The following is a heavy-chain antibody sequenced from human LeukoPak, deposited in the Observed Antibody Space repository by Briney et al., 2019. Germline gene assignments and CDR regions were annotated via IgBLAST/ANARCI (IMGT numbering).Heavy chain of an antibody. CDR3: ASRSSIWSGYQDTLYYFDS. D-gene: IGHD3-3*01. Sequence: PSGTLSLTCAVSGGSISSSNWWSWVRQPPGKGLEWIGHIYYSGSTNYNPSLKSRVTISVDTSKNQFSLKLSSVTAADTAVYYCASRSSIWSGYQDTLYYFDSWGQGTLVTVSS. J-gene: IGHJ4*02. V-gene: IGHV4-4*02. CDR2: IYYSGST. CDR1: GGSISSSNW.